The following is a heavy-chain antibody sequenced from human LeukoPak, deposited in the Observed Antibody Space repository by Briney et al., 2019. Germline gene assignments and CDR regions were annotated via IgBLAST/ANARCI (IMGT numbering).Heavy chain of an antibody. D-gene: IGHD3-10*01. CDR1: GFTFSSYA. Sequence: GGSLRLSCAASGFTFSSYAMSWVRRPPGKGLKWVPPISGSGGSTYYADSVKGRFTISRDNSKNTLYLQMNSLRAEDTAVYYCAKNMVRGVINPYYFDYWGQGTLVTVSS. CDR3: AKNMVRGVINPYYFDY. CDR2: ISGSGGST. J-gene: IGHJ4*02. V-gene: IGHV3-23*01.